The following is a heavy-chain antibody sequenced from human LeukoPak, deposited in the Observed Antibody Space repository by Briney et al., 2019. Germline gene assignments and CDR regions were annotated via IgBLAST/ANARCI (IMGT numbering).Heavy chain of an antibody. CDR2: ISGSGGST. CDR1: GFTFSDYY. D-gene: IGHD5-18*01. J-gene: IGHJ4*02. CDR3: AKDFRRGYSYGYYFDY. V-gene: IGHV3-23*01. Sequence: GGSLRLSCAASGFTFSDYYMSWIRQAPGKGLEWVSAISGSGGSTYYADSVKGRFTISRDNSKNTLYLQMNSLRAEDTAVYYCAKDFRRGYSYGYYFDYWGQGTLVTVSS.